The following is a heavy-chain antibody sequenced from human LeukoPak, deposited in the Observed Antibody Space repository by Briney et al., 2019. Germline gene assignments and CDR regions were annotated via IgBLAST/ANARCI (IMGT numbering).Heavy chain of an antibody. CDR1: GGSISSYY. J-gene: IGHJ4*02. D-gene: IGHD4-17*01. CDR3: AVFSFYGDYVDY. CDR2: IYYSGST. V-gene: IGHV4-59*01. Sequence: SETLSLTCTVSGGSISSYYWSWIRQPPGKGLEWIGYIYYSGSTNYNPSLKSRVTISVDTSKNQFSLKLSSVTAADTAVYYCAVFSFYGDYVDYWGQGTLVTVSS.